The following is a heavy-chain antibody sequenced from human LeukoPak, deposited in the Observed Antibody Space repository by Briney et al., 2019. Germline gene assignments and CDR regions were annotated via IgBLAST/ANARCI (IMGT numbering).Heavy chain of an antibody. CDR3: AKDQYCTSTSCYVGY. D-gene: IGHD2-2*01. J-gene: IGHJ4*02. V-gene: IGHV3-53*01. CDR2: IYSGGKT. CDR1: GFTVSSNY. Sequence: GGSLRLSCAASGFTVSSNYMSWVRQAPGKGLEWVSVIYSGGKTLYADSVKGRFTISRDNSKNTLYLQMNSLRAEDTAVYYCAKDQYCTSTSCYVGYWGQGTLVTVSS.